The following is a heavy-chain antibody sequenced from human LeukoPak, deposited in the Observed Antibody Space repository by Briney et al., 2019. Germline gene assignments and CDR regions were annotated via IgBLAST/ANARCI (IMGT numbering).Heavy chain of an antibody. V-gene: IGHV3-30*02. J-gene: IGHJ4*02. Sequence: GGSLRLSCAASGFTFSSYGMHWVRQAPGKGLEWVAFIRYDGSNKYYADSVKGRFTISRDNSKNTLYLQMNSLRAEDTAVYYCARTYDILTGYGYWGQGTLVTVSS. CDR3: ARTYDILTGYGY. D-gene: IGHD3-9*01. CDR2: IRYDGSNK. CDR1: GFTFSSYG.